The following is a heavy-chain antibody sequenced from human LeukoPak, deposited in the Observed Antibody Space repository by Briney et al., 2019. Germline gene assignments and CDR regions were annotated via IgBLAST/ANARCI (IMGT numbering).Heavy chain of an antibody. V-gene: IGHV3-7*01. J-gene: IGHJ4*02. Sequence: GGSLRLSCAVSRFTLSSYWVSWVRQAPGKGLEWVANIKQDGSEKYYVDSVKGRFTISRDNAKNSLYLQMNSLRAEDTAVYYCVRIRYDSSGYDYWGQGTLVTVSS. CDR1: RFTLSSYW. D-gene: IGHD3-22*01. CDR3: VRIRYDSSGYDY. CDR2: IKQDGSEK.